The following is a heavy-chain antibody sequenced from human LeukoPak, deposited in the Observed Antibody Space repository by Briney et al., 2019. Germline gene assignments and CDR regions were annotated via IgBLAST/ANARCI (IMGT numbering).Heavy chain of an antibody. CDR1: GGSISSSSYY. Sequence: SETLSLTCTVSGGSISSSSYYWGWIRQPPGKGLEWIGSIYYSGSTYYNPSLKSRVTLSVDTSKNQFSLKLSSVTAADTAVYYCARQGVTTDYYYYYMDVWGKGTTVTISS. CDR2: IYYSGST. V-gene: IGHV4-39*01. J-gene: IGHJ6*03. D-gene: IGHD4-17*01. CDR3: ARQGVTTDYYYYYMDV.